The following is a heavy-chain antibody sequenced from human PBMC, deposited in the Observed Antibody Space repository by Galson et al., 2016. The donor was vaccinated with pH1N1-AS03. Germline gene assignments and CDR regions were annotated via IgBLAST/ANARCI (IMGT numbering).Heavy chain of an antibody. J-gene: IGHJ4*02. CDR2: IIPILGIT. Sequence: SVMVSCKASGGTFSSDAISWVRQAPGQGLEWMGRIIPILGITDYAQKFQGRVTITADNSTSTAYMELSSLRSEDTAVYYCARDTSTTATTHFDCWGQGTLVTVSS. CDR3: ARDTSTTATTHFDC. CDR1: GGTFSSDA. V-gene: IGHV1-69*04. D-gene: IGHD4-17*01.